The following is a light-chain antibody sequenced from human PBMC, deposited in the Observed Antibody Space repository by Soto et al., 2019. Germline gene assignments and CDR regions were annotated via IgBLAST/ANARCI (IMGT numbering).Light chain of an antibody. J-gene: IGLJ1*01. CDR1: SSDVGGYNY. CDR2: EVS. CDR3: SSYAGGNSF. V-gene: IGLV2-8*01. Sequence: QSVLAQPPSASGSPGQSVTISCTGTSSDVGGYNYVPWYQQHPGKAPKLMIYEVSKRPSGVPDRLSGSKSGNTASLTVSGLQAEDEADYYCSSYAGGNSFFGTGTKVTVL.